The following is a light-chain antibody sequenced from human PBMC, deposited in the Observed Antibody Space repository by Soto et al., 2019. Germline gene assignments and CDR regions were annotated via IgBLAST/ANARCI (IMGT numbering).Light chain of an antibody. CDR1: SSDVGGYNY. CDR3: TSYTRSNSYV. Sequence: QSVLTQPASVSGSPGQSITISCSGTSSDVGGYNYVSWYQQHPGKAPKLMIYDVSDRPSGVSSRFSGSKSGNTASLTISGLQAEDEADYYCTSYTRSNSYVFGTGTKVTVL. V-gene: IGLV2-14*03. J-gene: IGLJ1*01. CDR2: DVS.